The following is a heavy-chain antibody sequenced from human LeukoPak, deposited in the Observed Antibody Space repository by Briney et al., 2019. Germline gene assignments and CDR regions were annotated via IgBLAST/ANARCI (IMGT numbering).Heavy chain of an antibody. J-gene: IGHJ4*02. CDR2: MNPNSGNT. D-gene: IGHD6-13*01. CDR3: ARRGGAAAGNFDY. Sequence: ASVKVSCKASGGTFSSYAISWVRQAPGQGLEWMGWMNPNSGNTGYAQKFQGRVTMTRNTSISTAYMELSSLRSEDTAVYYCARRGGAAAGNFDYWGQGTLVTVSS. CDR1: GGTFSSYA. V-gene: IGHV1-8*01.